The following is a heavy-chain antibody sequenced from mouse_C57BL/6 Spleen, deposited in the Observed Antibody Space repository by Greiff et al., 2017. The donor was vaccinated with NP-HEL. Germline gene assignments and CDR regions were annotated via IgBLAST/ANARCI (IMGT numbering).Heavy chain of an antibody. CDR1: GYPFTSYG. CDR2: IYPRSGNT. J-gene: IGHJ4*01. CDR3: ARGNSPYAMDY. Sequence: QVQLQQSGAELARPGASVKLSCKASGYPFTSYGISWVKQRTGQGLEWIGEIYPRSGNTYYNEKLKGKATLTADKSSSTAYMELRSLTSEDSAVYFCARGNSPYAMDYWGQGTSVTVSS. V-gene: IGHV1-81*01. D-gene: IGHD2-1*01.